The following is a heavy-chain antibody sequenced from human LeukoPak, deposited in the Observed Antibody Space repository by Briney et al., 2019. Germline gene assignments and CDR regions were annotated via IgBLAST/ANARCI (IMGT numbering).Heavy chain of an antibody. D-gene: IGHD3-10*01. J-gene: IGHJ4*02. CDR1: GFTFSSSW. Sequence: GGSLRLSCAASGFTFSSSWMSWVRQAPGKGLEWVAHIKKDGSDKYYVDSVKGRFTISRDNAKNSLYLQMNSLRADDTAMYYCARHSSGSYYSYWGQGTLVTVSS. CDR2: IKKDGSDK. V-gene: IGHV3-7*01. CDR3: ARHSSGSYYSY.